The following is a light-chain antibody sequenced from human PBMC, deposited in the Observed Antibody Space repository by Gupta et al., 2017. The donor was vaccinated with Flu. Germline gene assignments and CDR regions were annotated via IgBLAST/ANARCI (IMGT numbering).Light chain of an antibody. J-gene: IGLJ2*01. V-gene: IGLV1-40*01. Sequence: NIGAHYGVNWYQQFPGTAPKLLIYADTNRPSGVPDRFSASKSGTSASASLAITGLQPEDEADYYCQSFDSSLHAVVFGGGTKLTVL. CDR3: QSFDSSLHAVV. CDR1: NIGAHYG. CDR2: ADT.